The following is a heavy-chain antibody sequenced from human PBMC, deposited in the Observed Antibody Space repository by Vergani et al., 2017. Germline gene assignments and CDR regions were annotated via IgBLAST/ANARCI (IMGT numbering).Heavy chain of an antibody. CDR2: ISGSGGST. D-gene: IGHD3-22*01. CDR1: GFTFSSYA. V-gene: IGHV3-23*01. J-gene: IGHJ4*02. CDR3: AKDPLWFQDSSGFDY. Sequence: EVQLLESGGGLVQPGGSLRLSCAASGFTFSSYAMSWVRQAPGKGLEWVSAISGSGGSTYYADAVKGRFTISRDNSKNTLYLQMNSLRAEDTAVYYCAKDPLWFQDSSGFDYWGQGTLVTVSS.